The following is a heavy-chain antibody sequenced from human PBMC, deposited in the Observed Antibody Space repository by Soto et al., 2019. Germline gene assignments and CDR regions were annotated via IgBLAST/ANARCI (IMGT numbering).Heavy chain of an antibody. V-gene: IGHV3-74*01. CDR2: INTDGSAT. Sequence: GGSLRLSCAASGFTFSNYWMHWVRQAPGKGLVWVSHINTDGSATNYANSVKGRFTISRDNAKNTLYLQMNSLRAEESAVYYCARGASTSARGYAYWGRGTLVTVSS. D-gene: IGHD2-2*01. J-gene: IGHJ4*02. CDR3: ARGASTSARGYAY. CDR1: GFTFSNYW.